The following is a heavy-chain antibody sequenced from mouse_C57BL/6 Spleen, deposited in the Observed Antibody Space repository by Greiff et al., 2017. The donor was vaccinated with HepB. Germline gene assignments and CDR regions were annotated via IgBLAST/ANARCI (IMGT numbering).Heavy chain of an antibody. D-gene: IGHD3-2*02. CDR2: INPNNGGT. Sequence: EVQLQQSGPELVKPGASVKISCKASGYTFTDYYMNWVKQSHGKSLEWIGDINPNNGGTSYNQKFKGKATLTVDKSSSTAYMELRSLTSEDSAVYYCARSGQLRLQSFAYWGQGTLVTVSA. J-gene: IGHJ3*01. CDR3: ARSGQLRLQSFAY. CDR1: GYTFTDYY. V-gene: IGHV1-26*01.